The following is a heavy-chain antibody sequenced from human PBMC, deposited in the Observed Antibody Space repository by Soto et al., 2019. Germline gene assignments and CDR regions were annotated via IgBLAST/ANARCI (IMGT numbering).Heavy chain of an antibody. CDR2: IYYSGST. CDR1: GGSISSYY. V-gene: IGHV4-59*08. CDR3: ARRSGHAFDF. J-gene: IGHJ3*01. Sequence: QVQLQESGPGLVKPSETLSLTCTVSGGSISSYYWSWIRQPPGKGLEWIGYIYYSGSTNYNPSLKSRVTISVDTSKNQFSLKLSSVTAADTAVYYCARRSGHAFDFWGQGTMVPVSS.